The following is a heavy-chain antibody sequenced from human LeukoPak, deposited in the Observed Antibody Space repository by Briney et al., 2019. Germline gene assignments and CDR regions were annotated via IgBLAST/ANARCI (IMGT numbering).Heavy chain of an antibody. D-gene: IGHD1-26*01. CDR3: AREGSGSYYVYFDY. Sequence: SETLSLTCTVSGDSISSSSYYWGWIRQPPGKGLEWIGSIYYTGSTYYNPSLKSRVTISIDTSKNQFSLKLNSVTAADTAVYYCAREGSGSYYVYFDYWGQGTLVTVSS. CDR1: GDSISSSSYY. J-gene: IGHJ4*02. CDR2: IYYTGST. V-gene: IGHV4-39*07.